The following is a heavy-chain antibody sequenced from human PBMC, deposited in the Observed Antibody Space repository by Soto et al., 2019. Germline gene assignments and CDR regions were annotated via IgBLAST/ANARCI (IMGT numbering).Heavy chain of an antibody. CDR2: IYSDGTT. D-gene: IGHD6-6*01. V-gene: IGHV3-53*02. CDR3: ANLSN. Sequence: EVQLVETGGGLIQPGGSLRLSCAASGFTVSSNYMNWVRQAPGNGLEWVSIIYSDGTTSYADSVKGRFTISRDNFKNTLHLQMNSLRAEDTAVYYCANLSNWGQGTLVTVSS. J-gene: IGHJ4*02. CDR1: GFTVSSNY.